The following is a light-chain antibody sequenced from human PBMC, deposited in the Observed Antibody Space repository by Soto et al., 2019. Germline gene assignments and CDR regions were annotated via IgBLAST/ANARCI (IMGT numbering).Light chain of an antibody. Sequence: DIQMTQSPSSVSASVGDRVTITCRASQGINSWLAWYQQKPGKAPKLLIYAASSLQSGVPSRFSGSGSGTDFTLTISSLQPADFATYYCQRANSFPFTFGPGTTVDFK. CDR2: AAS. J-gene: IGKJ3*01. V-gene: IGKV1-12*01. CDR1: QGINSW. CDR3: QRANSFPFT.